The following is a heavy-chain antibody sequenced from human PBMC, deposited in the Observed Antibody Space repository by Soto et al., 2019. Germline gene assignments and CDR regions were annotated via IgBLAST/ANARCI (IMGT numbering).Heavy chain of an antibody. Sequence: QVQLVQSGADVKKPGSSVKVSCQASGVTFSSETLGWVRQAPGQGLEWVGGIIPLFGTASYAQKFQGRVTITADESTSTVYMELSSLRSDDTAVYFCATELGESPASPFDAWGQGTLVTVSS. V-gene: IGHV1-69*01. CDR2: IIPLFGTA. CDR3: ATELGESPASPFDA. J-gene: IGHJ4*02. CDR1: GVTFSSET. D-gene: IGHD3-10*01.